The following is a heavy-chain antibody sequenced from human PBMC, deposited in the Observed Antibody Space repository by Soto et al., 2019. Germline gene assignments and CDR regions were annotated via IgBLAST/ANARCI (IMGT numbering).Heavy chain of an antibody. CDR3: ARDRSAGNYFYYGMDV. J-gene: IGHJ6*02. Sequence: LRLSCAASGLPFNRNGMHWVRQAPGKGLEWVAVIWYDGSKEYYSDSVKGRFTISRDNSKNMLYLQMNSVRVEDTAVYFCARDRSAGNYFYYGMDVWGQGTTVTVSS. D-gene: IGHD1-1*01. V-gene: IGHV3-33*01. CDR2: IWYDGSKE. CDR1: GLPFNRNG.